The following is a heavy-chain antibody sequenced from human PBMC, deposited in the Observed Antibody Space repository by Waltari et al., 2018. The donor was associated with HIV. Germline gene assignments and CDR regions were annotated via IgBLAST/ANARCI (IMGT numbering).Heavy chain of an antibody. CDR3: ARAGWVTTYYYYGMDV. D-gene: IGHD4-4*01. J-gene: IGHJ6*02. V-gene: IGHV1-2*06. Sequence: QVQLVQSGAEVKKPGASVKVSCKASGYTFTGYYMPWVRQAPGQGLEWMGRINPNSGGTNYAQKFQGRVTMTRDTSISTAYMELSRLRSDDTAVYYCARAGWVTTYYYYGMDVWGQGTTVTVSS. CDR1: GYTFTGYY. CDR2: INPNSGGT.